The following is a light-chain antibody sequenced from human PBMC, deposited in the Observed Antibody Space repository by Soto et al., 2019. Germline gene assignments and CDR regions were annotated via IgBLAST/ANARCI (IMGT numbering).Light chain of an antibody. CDR1: SSDVGSSNL. J-gene: IGLJ1*01. V-gene: IGLV2-23*01. CDR2: EGD. Sequence: QSVLAQPASVSGSPGQSITISCSGTSSDVGSSNLVSWYQQHPGKAPKLIILEGDRRPSGVSGRFSGSKSGNTASLTISGLQAEDEADYYCCSFARSSSFYAFGTGTYVTVL. CDR3: CSFARSSSFYA.